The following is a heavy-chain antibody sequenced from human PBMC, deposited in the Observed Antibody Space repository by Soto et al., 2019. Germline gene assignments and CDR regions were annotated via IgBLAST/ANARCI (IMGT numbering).Heavy chain of an antibody. CDR3: ARDMAAGNLNYYYYGMDV. D-gene: IGHD6-13*01. CDR2: ISYDGSNK. CDR1: GLTFSSYA. J-gene: IGHJ6*02. V-gene: IGHV3-30*04. Sequence: GGSLRLSCAASGLTFSSYAMHWVRQDPGKGLEWVEVISYDGSNKYYADSVKGRFTISRDNSKNTLYLQMNSLRAEDTAVYYCARDMAAGNLNYYYYGMDVWGQGTTVTVSS.